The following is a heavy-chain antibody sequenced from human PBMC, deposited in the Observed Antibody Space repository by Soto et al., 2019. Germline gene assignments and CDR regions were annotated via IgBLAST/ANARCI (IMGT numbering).Heavy chain of an antibody. J-gene: IGHJ3*02. V-gene: IGHV5-10-1*01. CDR3: ARRITVAGNDAFDI. CDR1: GYTFTRYW. D-gene: IGHD6-19*01. CDR2: IDPTDSYI. Sequence: PGESLKISCKGSGYTFTRYWITWVRQMPGKGLEWMGRIDPTDSYINYSPSFQGHVTISTDKPINTAYLQWSSLKASDTAMYYCARRITVAGNDAFDIWGQGTMVTV.